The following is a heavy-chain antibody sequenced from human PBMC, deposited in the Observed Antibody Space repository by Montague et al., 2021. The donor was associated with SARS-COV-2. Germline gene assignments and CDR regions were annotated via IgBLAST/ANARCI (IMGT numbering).Heavy chain of an antibody. CDR2: INHSGST. V-gene: IGHV4-34*01. Sequence: SETLSLTCAVYGGSFSGYYWNWIRQPQGKGLEWIGEINHSGSTNYNPSLTSRVTMSVDTSKNQFSLKLSSVTAADTAVYYCARGARQGYGFRLGSFDYWGQGTLVTVSS. CDR1: GGSFSGYY. D-gene: IGHD3-10*01. J-gene: IGHJ4*02. CDR3: ARGARQGYGFRLGSFDY.